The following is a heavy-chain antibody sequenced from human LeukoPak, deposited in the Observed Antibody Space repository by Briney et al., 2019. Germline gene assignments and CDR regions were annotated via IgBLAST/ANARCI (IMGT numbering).Heavy chain of an antibody. Sequence: SETLSLTCTVSGGSISGYYWSWIRQPPGKGLEWIGYIYYSGSTNYNPSLKSRVTISVDTSKDQFSLKLSSVTAADTAMYYCARGCSAGTPHNWFDPWGQGTLVTVSS. D-gene: IGHD6-13*01. CDR3: ARGCSAGTPHNWFDP. V-gene: IGHV4-59*01. CDR1: GGSISGYY. CDR2: IYYSGST. J-gene: IGHJ5*02.